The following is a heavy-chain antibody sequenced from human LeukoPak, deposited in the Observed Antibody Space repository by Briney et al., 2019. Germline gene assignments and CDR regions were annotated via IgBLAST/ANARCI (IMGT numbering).Heavy chain of an antibody. V-gene: IGHV3-21*01. J-gene: IGHJ4*02. CDR2: ISSSSSYI. Sequence: SGGSLRLSCAASGFTFSSYSMNWVRQAPGKRLEWVSSISSSSSYIYYADSVKGRFTISRDNAKNSLYLQMNSLRAEDTAVYYCASIVPNSSGWYPPYDYWGQGTLVTVSS. D-gene: IGHD6-19*01. CDR1: GFTFSSYS. CDR3: ASIVPNSSGWYPPYDY.